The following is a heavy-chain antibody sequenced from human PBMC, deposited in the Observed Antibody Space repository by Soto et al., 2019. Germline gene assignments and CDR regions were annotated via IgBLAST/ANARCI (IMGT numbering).Heavy chain of an antibody. CDR1: GFIFSTYA. CDR3: ASPGTYYFDMDV. J-gene: IGHJ6*02. D-gene: IGHD3-10*01. CDR2: ITDSGSGT. Sequence: EVQVLESGGGLVQPGGSLRLSCEASGFIFSTYAMSWVRQAPGKGLEWVSAITDSGSGTYYADSVRGRFTISRDNSKNTLHLQMNSLRAEDTAVYYCASPGTYYFDMDVWGQGTTVTVSS. V-gene: IGHV3-23*01.